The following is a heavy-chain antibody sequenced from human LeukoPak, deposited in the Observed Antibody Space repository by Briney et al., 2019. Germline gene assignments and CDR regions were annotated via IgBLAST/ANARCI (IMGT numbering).Heavy chain of an antibody. CDR2: IIPIFGTA. Sequence: ASVKVSCKASGGTFISYAISWVRQAPGQGLEWMGGIIPIFGTANYAQKFQGRVTITADESTSTAYMELSSLRSEDAAVYYCARFRTIDYYYGMDVWGQGTTVTVSS. CDR3: ARFRTIDYYYGMDV. J-gene: IGHJ6*02. CDR1: GGTFISYA. V-gene: IGHV1-69*13.